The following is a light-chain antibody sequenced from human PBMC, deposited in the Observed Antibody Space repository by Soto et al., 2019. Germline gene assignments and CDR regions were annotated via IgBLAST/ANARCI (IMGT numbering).Light chain of an antibody. J-gene: IGKJ5*01. CDR3: QQSYSTPPEPIT. CDR1: QSISSY. V-gene: IGKV1-39*01. CDR2: AAS. Sequence: DIQMTQSPSSLSASVGDRVTITCRASQSISSYLNWYQQKPGKAPKLLIYAASSLQSGVPSRFSGCGSGTDFTLTISSLQPEDFATYYCQQSYSTPPEPITFGQGTRLEIK.